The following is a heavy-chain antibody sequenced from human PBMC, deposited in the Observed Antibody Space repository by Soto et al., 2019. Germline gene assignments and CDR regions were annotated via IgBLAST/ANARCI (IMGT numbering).Heavy chain of an antibody. CDR1: GFTFSSYA. V-gene: IGHV3-23*01. J-gene: IGHJ5*02. CDR2: ISGSGGST. CDR3: ARDPAFDYSNYDWFDP. Sequence: GGSLRLSCAASGFTFSSYAMSWVRQAPGKGLEWVSAISGSGGSTYYADSVKGRFTISRDNSKNTLYLQMNSLRAEDTAVYYCARDPAFDYSNYDWFDPWGQGTLVTVSS. D-gene: IGHD4-4*01.